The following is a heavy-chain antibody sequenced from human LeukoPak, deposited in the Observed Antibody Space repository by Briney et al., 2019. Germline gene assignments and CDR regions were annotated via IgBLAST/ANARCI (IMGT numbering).Heavy chain of an antibody. CDR1: GYTFTSYY. J-gene: IGHJ6*03. V-gene: IGHV1-46*01. Sequence: GASVKVSCKASGYTFTSYYMHWVRQAPGQGLEWMGIINPSGGSTSYAQKFQGRVTMTRDTSTSTVYMELSSLRSEDTAVYYCARDRKVAREHYYYYYYMDVWGKGTTVTVSS. CDR3: ARDRKVAREHYYYYYYMDV. D-gene: IGHD5-12*01. CDR2: INPSGGST.